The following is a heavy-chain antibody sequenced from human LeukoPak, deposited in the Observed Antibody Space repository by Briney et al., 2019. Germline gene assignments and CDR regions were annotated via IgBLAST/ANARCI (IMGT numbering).Heavy chain of an antibody. D-gene: IGHD2-15*01. V-gene: IGHV3-23*01. CDR2: ITGGGDTT. Sequence: PGGSLRLSCAASGFTFNSYAMTWVRQAPGKGLEWVSSITGGGDTTYYADSVRGRFTIPRDNSKNTLSLQINSLRAEDTAVYYCAKERSEVVVAATNYWGQGTLVTVSS. CDR1: GFTFNSYA. J-gene: IGHJ4*02. CDR3: AKERSEVVVAATNY.